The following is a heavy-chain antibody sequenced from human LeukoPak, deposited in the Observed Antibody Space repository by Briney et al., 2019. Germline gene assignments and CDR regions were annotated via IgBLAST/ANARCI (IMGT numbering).Heavy chain of an antibody. D-gene: IGHD5-12*01. V-gene: IGHV4-34*01. J-gene: IGHJ4*02. CDR3: ARLAGGDYSGYDDLDY. Sequence: SETLSLTCAVYGGSFSGYYWSWIRQPPGKGLEWIGEINHSGSTNYNPSLKSRVTISVDTSKNQFSLKLSSVTAADTAVYYCARLAGGDYSGYDDLDYWGQGTLVTVSS. CDR2: INHSGST. CDR1: GGSFSGYY.